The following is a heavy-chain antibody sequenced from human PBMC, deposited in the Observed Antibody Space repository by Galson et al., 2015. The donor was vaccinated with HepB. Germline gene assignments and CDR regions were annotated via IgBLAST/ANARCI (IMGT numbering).Heavy chain of an antibody. D-gene: IGHD4-17*01. CDR2: ISYDGSNK. CDR1: EFTFTNYW. Sequence: SLRLSCAASEFTFTNYWMTWVRQAPGKGLEWVAVISYDGSNKYYADSVKGRFTISRDNSKNTLYLQMNSLRAEDTAVYYCARDVMTTVTYAFDYWGQVTLVTVSS. CDR3: ARDVMTTVTYAFDY. J-gene: IGHJ4*02. V-gene: IGHV3-30*03.